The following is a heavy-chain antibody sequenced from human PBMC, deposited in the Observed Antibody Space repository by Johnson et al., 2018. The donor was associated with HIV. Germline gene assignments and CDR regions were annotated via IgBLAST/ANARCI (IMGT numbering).Heavy chain of an antibody. Sequence: VQLVESGGGLVQPGRSLRVSCATSGFIFEDFAMHWVRQAPGKGLEWVSGIRWNSGTTGYADSVKGRFTISRDNAKNSLDLPMSSLRADDTAVYYCVRDGLHQLLDYGDYSDRIWAVGAMSAFDIWGQGTMVTVSS. D-gene: IGHD4-17*01. CDR2: IRWNSGTT. CDR1: GFIFEDFA. J-gene: IGHJ3*02. V-gene: IGHV3-9*01. CDR3: VRDGLHQLLDYGDYSDRIWAVGAMSAFDI.